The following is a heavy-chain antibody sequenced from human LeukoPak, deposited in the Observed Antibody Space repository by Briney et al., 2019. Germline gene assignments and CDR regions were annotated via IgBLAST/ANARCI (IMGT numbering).Heavy chain of an antibody. Sequence: GGSLRLSCAASGFTFSSYGMHWVRQAPGKGLEWVAVIWYDGSNKYYADSVKGRFTISRDNSKNTLYLQVNSLRAEDTAVYYCARGRCSSTSCHYYYYYYMDVWGKGTTVTVSS. V-gene: IGHV3-33*01. CDR3: ARGRCSSTSCHYYYYYYMDV. CDR2: IWYDGSNK. D-gene: IGHD2-2*01. J-gene: IGHJ6*03. CDR1: GFTFSSYG.